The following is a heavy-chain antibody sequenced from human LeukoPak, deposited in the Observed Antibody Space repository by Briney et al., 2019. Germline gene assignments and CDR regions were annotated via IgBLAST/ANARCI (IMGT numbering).Heavy chain of an antibody. CDR1: GGSISSYY. CDR2: IYTSGST. CDR3: ARGYYDSSGAIYWYFDL. V-gene: IGHV4-4*07. Sequence: PSETLSLTCTVSGGSISSYYWSWIRQPAGKGLEWIGRIYTSGSTNYNPSLKSRVTMSVDTSKNQFSLKLSSVTAADTAVYYCARGYYDSSGAIYWYFDLWGRGTLVTVSS. J-gene: IGHJ2*01. D-gene: IGHD3-22*01.